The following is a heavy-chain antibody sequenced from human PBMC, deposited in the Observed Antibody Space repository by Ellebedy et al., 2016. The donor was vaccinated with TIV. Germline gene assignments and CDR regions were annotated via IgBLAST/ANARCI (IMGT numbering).Heavy chain of an antibody. J-gene: IGHJ4*02. CDR3: ARVVPVGATSGDLEGPGPPNFDY. CDR2: INHSGST. Sequence: SETLSLXXAVYGGSFSGYYWSWIRQPPGKGLEWIGEINHSGSTNYNPSLKSRVTISVDTSKNQFSLKLSSVTAADTAVYYCARVVPVGATSGDLEGPGPPNFDYWGQGTLVTVSS. CDR1: GGSFSGYY. V-gene: IGHV4-34*01. D-gene: IGHD1-26*01.